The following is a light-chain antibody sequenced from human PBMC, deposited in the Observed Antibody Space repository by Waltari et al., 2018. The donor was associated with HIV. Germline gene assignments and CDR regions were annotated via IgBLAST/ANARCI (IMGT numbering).Light chain of an antibody. CDR2: LNSDGSH. CDR1: SGYTNSA. Sequence: QLVLTQSPSASASLGASVKLTCTLSSGYTNSAIAWPQQQPAKGPRYLMNLNSDGSHSEGDGIPDRFSGSSSGAERYLTISSLQAEDEADYYCQTGGTGSVVLGGGTNLTVL. CDR3: QTGGTGSVV. J-gene: IGLJ2*01. V-gene: IGLV4-69*01.